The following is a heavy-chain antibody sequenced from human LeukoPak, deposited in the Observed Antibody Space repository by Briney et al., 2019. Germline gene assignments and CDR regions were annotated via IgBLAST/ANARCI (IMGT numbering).Heavy chain of an antibody. CDR3: ARADYGYDS. D-gene: IGHD5-18*01. V-gene: IGHV3-30*02. CDR1: GFSFSTFV. CDR2: MRYDGSNQ. J-gene: IGHJ5*02. Sequence: GGSLRLSCAASGFSFSTFVMHWVRQAPGKGLEWVALMRYDGSNQYYVDSVKGRFTVSRDNSKNTLYLQMNSLRAEDTAVYYCARADYGYDSWGQGTLVTVSS.